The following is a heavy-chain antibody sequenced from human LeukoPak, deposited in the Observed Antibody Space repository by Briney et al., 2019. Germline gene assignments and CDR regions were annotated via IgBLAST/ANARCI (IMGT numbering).Heavy chain of an antibody. CDR1: GGSISSSSYY. D-gene: IGHD4-17*01. V-gene: IGHV4-39*01. Sequence: SETLSLTCTVSGGSISSSSYYWGWIRRPPGKGLEWIGSIYYSGSTYYNPSLKSRVTISVDTSKNQFSLKLSSVTAADTAVYYCARPTTGSVWFDPWGQGTLVTVSS. J-gene: IGHJ5*02. CDR3: ARPTTGSVWFDP. CDR2: IYYSGST.